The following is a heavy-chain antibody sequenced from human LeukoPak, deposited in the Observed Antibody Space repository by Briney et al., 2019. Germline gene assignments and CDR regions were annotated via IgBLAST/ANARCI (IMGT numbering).Heavy chain of an antibody. J-gene: IGHJ4*02. CDR1: GITFSSSA. V-gene: IGHV1-58*02. D-gene: IGHD6-13*01. Sequence: GASVKVSCKASGITFSSSAMQWVRQARGQPLEWVGWIVVGTGSTNYAQKFQERVTISRDMSTSTVYMELSGLRSEDTAVYYCAAGHYSGWSYFNYWGQGTLVTVSS. CDR2: IVVGTGST. CDR3: AAGHYSGWSYFNY.